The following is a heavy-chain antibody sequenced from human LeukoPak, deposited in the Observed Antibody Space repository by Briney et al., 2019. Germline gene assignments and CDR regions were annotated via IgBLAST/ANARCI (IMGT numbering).Heavy chain of an antibody. D-gene: IGHD6-13*01. CDR1: GFTLSDYY. CDR2: ISYDGSNK. Sequence: PGGSLRLSCAASGFTLSDYYMSWIRQAPGKGLEWVAVISYDGSNKYYADSVKGRFTISRDNSKNTLYLQMNSLRAEDTAVYYCARDEEGYSSSWYNYYYYYGMDVWGQGTTVTVSS. V-gene: IGHV3-30*03. J-gene: IGHJ6*02. CDR3: ARDEEGYSSSWYNYYYYYGMDV.